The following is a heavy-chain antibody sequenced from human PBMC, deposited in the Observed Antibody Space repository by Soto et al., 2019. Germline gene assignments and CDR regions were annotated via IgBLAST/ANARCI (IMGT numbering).Heavy chain of an antibody. D-gene: IGHD6-6*01. V-gene: IGHV1-2*02. J-gene: IGHJ4*02. Sequence: ASVKVCCKASGYAFTGDYMHWVRQAPGQGLEWMGWINPNSGGTNYAQKFQGRVTMTRDTSISTAYMELSRLRSDDTAVYYCATLAARSFDYWGQGTLATVST. CDR3: ATLAARSFDY. CDR2: INPNSGGT. CDR1: GYAFTGDY.